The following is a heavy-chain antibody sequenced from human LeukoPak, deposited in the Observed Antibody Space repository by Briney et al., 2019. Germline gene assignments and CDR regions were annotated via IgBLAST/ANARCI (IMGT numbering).Heavy chain of an antibody. Sequence: GGSLRLSCAASGFTFSSYTMNWVRQAPGKGLEWVSSISSGSAFTFYADSMKGRFTISRDNAKNSLFLHMNTLRAEDTAVYYCARGNDEYTAASEHYFDPWGQGTLVIVSS. CDR3: ARGNDEYTAASEHYFDP. D-gene: IGHD2-2*02. CDR2: ISSGSAFT. CDR1: GFTFSSYT. J-gene: IGHJ5*02. V-gene: IGHV3-21*01.